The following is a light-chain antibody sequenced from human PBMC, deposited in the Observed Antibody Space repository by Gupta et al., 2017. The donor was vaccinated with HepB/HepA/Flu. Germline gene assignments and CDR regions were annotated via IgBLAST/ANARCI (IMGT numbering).Light chain of an antibody. J-gene: IGLJ1*01. Sequence: QSELTQPPSVSGAPRPRITITCTGRSSNIGAGYDVHWYQQLPGTAPKLLIYGNSNRPSGVPDRFSGSKSGTSASLAITGLQAEDEADYYCQSYDSSLSGYVFGTGTKVTVL. CDR3: QSYDSSLSGYV. CDR2: GNS. V-gene: IGLV1-40*01. CDR1: SSNIGAGYD.